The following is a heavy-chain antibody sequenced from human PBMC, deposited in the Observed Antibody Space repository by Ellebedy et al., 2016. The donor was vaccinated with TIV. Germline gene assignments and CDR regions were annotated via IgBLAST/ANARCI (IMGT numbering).Heavy chain of an antibody. CDR2: IYYTGTT. CDR1: GASITNEDTY. CDR3: VRDHQDDVCDYGDDICDWNFDV. J-gene: IGHJ2*01. Sequence: SETLSLTCTVSGASITNEDTYWSWVRQPPGKGLEWIGYIYYTGTTHYNPALRSRVAMSVDTSKNQFSLKLNSVTAADTAVYYCVRDHQDDVCDYGDDICDWNFDVWGRGTLVTVSS. D-gene: IGHD4/OR15-4a*01. V-gene: IGHV4-30-4*01.